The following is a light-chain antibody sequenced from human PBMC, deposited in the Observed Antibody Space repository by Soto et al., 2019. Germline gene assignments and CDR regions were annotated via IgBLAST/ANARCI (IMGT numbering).Light chain of an antibody. CDR2: GAS. V-gene: IGKV3-15*01. CDR1: QSVSSN. Sequence: EILMTQSPATLSVSPGERATLSCRASQSVSSNLAWYQQKPGQTPRLLIYGASNRATGIPARFSGSGSGTECTLTISSLKSEDFAVYYCQQYNTWPPLTFGGGTKVEIK. J-gene: IGKJ4*01. CDR3: QQYNTWPPLT.